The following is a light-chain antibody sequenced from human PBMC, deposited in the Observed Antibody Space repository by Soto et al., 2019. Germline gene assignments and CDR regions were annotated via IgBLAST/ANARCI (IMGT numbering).Light chain of an antibody. V-gene: IGLV2-14*01. CDR2: DVS. Sequence: QSALTQPASVSGSPGQSITISCIGTSSDVGGYNYVSWYQQHPGKAPKLMIYDVSNRPSGVSNRFSGSNSGNTASLTISGLQAEDEAEYYCSSYISSSTPYVFGTGTKVTVL. CDR3: SSYISSSTPYV. CDR1: SSDVGGYNY. J-gene: IGLJ1*01.